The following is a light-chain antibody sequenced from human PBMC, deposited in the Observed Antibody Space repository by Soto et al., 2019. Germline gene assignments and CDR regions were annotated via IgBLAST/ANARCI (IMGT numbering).Light chain of an antibody. CDR3: SSNAGSNNLV. CDR2: EVT. CDR1: SSDVGGYNY. Sequence: QSVLTQPPSASGSPGQSVTISCTGTSSDVGGYNYVSWYQQHPGKAPKLMIYEVTKRPSGVPDRFSGSKSGNTASLTVSGLQAEDEADYYCSSNAGSNNLVFGGGTKLTVL. V-gene: IGLV2-8*01. J-gene: IGLJ2*01.